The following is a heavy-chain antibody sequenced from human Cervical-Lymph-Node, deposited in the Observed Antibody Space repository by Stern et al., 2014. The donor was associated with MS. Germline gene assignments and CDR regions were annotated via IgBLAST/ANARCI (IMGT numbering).Heavy chain of an antibody. CDR1: GFSLSTSGVG. CDR2: IYWDDDK. J-gene: IGHJ4*02. V-gene: IGHV2-5*02. D-gene: IGHD3-10*01. CDR3: AHKGMEAYFDY. Sequence: QVTLRESGPTLVKPTQTLTLTCNFSGFSLSTSGVGVGWIRQPPGKALEWLALIYWDDDKRYSPSLKGRLTITKDTSKNQVVLTMTNMDPVDTATYYCAHKGMEAYFDYWGQGTLVTVSS.